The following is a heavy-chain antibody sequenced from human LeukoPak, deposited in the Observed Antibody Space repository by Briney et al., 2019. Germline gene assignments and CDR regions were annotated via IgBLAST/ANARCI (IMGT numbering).Heavy chain of an antibody. CDR3: ARSSYYYDSSGYLGGNPNWFDP. CDR1: GFTFSSYA. Sequence: PGRSLRLSCAASGFTFSSYAMHWVRQAPGKGLEWVAVISYDGSNKYYADSVKGRFTISRDNSKNTLYLQMNSLRAEDTAVYYYARSSYYYDSSGYLGGNPNWFDPWGQGTLVTVSS. CDR2: ISYDGSNK. J-gene: IGHJ5*02. V-gene: IGHV3-30*04. D-gene: IGHD3-22*01.